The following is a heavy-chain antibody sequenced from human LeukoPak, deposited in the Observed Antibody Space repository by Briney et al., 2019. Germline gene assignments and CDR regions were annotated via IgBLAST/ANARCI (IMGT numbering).Heavy chain of an antibody. D-gene: IGHD2-21*02. CDR2: IWYDGSNK. J-gene: IGHJ6*02. CDR3: ARDQVVRPVVVTGHPYPKVYYYYYGMDV. Sequence: PGGSLRLSCAVSGFTLSNYGMHWVRQAPGKGLEWVAVIWYDGSNKYYADSVKGRFTISRDNSKNTLYLQMNSLRAEDTAVYYCARDQVVRPVVVTGHPYPKVYYYYYGMDVWGQGTTVTVSS. CDR1: GFTLSNYG. V-gene: IGHV3-33*01.